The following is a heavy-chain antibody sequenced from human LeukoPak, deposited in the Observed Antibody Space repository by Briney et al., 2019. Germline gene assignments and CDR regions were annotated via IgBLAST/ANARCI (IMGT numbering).Heavy chain of an antibody. CDR2: ISSNGGST. J-gene: IGHJ4*02. D-gene: IGHD4-17*01. CDR1: AFTSSSYA. Sequence: AGSLRLSCLASAFTSSSYAMHWVRPAPGKGLEYVSAISSNGGSTYYADSVKGRLTISRDNSKNTLYLQMSSLRAEDTAVYYCVTGRAMTTVTTFFDYWGQGTLVTVSS. V-gene: IGHV3-64D*06. CDR3: VTGRAMTTVTTFFDY.